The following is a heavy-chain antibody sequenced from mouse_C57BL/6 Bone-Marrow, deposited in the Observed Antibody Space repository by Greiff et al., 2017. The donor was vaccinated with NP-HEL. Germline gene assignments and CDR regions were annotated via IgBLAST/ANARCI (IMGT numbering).Heavy chain of an antibody. D-gene: IGHD2-4*01. V-gene: IGHV5-17*01. CDR3: AIYDYDRGPFAY. CDR2: ISSGSSTI. J-gene: IGHJ3*01. Sequence: DVMLVESGGGLVKPGGSLKLSCAASGFTFSDYGMHWVRQAPEKGLEWVAYISSGSSTIYYADTVKGRFTISRDNAKNTLFLQMTSLRSEDTAMYYCAIYDYDRGPFAYWGQGTLVTVSA. CDR1: GFTFSDYG.